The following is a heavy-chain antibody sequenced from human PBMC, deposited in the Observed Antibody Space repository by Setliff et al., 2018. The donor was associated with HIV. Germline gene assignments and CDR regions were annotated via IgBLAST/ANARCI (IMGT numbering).Heavy chain of an antibody. CDR2: MSYSGTT. CDR1: GGSFSRGNYY. D-gene: IGHD6-13*01. CDR3: ARQSSNTWSWFDP. J-gene: IGHJ5*02. V-gene: IGHV4-39*01. Sequence: SETLSLTCTVSGGSFSRGNYYWAWIRQPPGEGLEWIGGMSYSGTTYYNPSLKSRVTMSVDTSKNQFSLNLIFVTAADTAVYYCARQSSNTWSWFDPWGQGTLVTVSS.